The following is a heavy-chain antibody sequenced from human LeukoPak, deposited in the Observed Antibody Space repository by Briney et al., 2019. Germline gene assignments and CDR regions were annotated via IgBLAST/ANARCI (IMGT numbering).Heavy chain of an antibody. V-gene: IGHV5-51*01. Sequence: GESLKISCQGSGYNFTTYWIGWVRQMPGKGLECMGIIYPGDSDTRYSPSFQGQVTISADKSISTAYLQWGSLKASDTAMYYCARPGSGSYWYFDLWGRGTLVTVSS. D-gene: IGHD3-10*01. CDR2: IYPGDSDT. J-gene: IGHJ2*01. CDR1: GYNFTTYW. CDR3: ARPGSGSYWYFDL.